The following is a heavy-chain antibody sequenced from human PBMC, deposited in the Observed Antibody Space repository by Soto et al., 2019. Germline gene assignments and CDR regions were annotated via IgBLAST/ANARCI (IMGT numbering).Heavy chain of an antibody. CDR3: ARSTSTIGARLDS. V-gene: IGHV1-69*13. Sequence: ASVKVSCKASGGTFSSYAISWVRQAPGQGLEWMGGIIPIFGTANYAQKFQGRVTITADESTSTAYMELSRLTSDDTAIYYCARSTSTIGARLDSWGQGTLVTVSS. CDR2: IIPIFGTA. J-gene: IGHJ4*02. D-gene: IGHD6-6*01. CDR1: GGTFSSYA.